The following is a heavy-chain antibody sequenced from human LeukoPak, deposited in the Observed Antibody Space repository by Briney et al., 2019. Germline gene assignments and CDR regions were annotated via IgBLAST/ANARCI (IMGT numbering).Heavy chain of an antibody. V-gene: IGHV3-21*01. D-gene: IGHD3-22*01. J-gene: IGHJ4*02. CDR3: ARGYYYDSSVAY. CDR2: ISHSSTYI. CDR1: GFTFSTFG. Sequence: GGSLTLSCAASGFTFSTFGFNWVRQAPGKGLEWVSSISHSSTYISYADSVKGRFTISRDNARNSLYLQMDSLRVEDTAVYYCARGYYYDSSVAYWGQGTLVTVSS.